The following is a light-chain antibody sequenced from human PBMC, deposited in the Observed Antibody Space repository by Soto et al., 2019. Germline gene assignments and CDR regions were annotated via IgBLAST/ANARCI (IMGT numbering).Light chain of an antibody. CDR1: QSVPSNS. CDR2: ATS. J-gene: IGKJ1*01. V-gene: IGKV3-20*01. CDR3: QHYDIATWT. Sequence: EIVLTQSPATLSVSPGEEAILSCRASQSVPSNSLAWYQHKPGQAPRLLIYATSKKATGGPARFGGSGTGTDFTLSVNTVQPEDFAAYYCQHYDIATWTFGPGTKLEVK.